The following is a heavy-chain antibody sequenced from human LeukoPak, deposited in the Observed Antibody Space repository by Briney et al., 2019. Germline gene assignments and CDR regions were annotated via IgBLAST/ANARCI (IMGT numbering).Heavy chain of an antibody. CDR3: AIGGVIWRMDV. D-gene: IGHD2/OR15-2a*01. CDR1: GFTLTRNY. J-gene: IGHJ6*02. CDR2: VYPGGFT. Sequence: GGSLRLSCAVSGFTLTRNYMSWVRQAPGKGLEWVSVVYPGGFTYHADSVKGRFTISRDPSKNTVYLQMNSLRAEDTAVYYCAIGGVIWRMDVWGQGTTVTVSS. V-gene: IGHV3-66*01.